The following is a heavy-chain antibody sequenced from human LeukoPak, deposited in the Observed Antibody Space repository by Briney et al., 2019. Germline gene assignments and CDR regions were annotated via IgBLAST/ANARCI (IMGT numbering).Heavy chain of an antibody. CDR1: GGTFSSYA. Sequence: EASVKVSCKASGGTFSSYAISWVRQAPGQGLEWMGRIIPIFGTANYAQKFQGRVTITTDESTSTAYMELSSLRSEDTAVYYCATPYYDDSSGYPDYFDYGGQGTLVTVSS. J-gene: IGHJ4*02. D-gene: IGHD3-22*01. CDR2: IIPIFGTA. CDR3: ATPYYDDSSGYPDYFDY. V-gene: IGHV1-69*05.